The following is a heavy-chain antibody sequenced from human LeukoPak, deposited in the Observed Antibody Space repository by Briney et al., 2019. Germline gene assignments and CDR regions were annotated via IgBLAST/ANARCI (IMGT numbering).Heavy chain of an antibody. J-gene: IGHJ6*03. D-gene: IGHD1-26*01. V-gene: IGHV3-21*01. Sequence: GGSLRLSCAASGFTFSSYSMNWVRQAPGKGLEWVSSISSSSSYIYYADSVKGRFTISRDNAKNSLYLQMNSLRAEDTAVYYCARAEELIHSYYYYYYYMDVWGKGTTVTVSS. CDR2: ISSSSSYI. CDR1: GFTFSSYS. CDR3: ARAEELIHSYYYYYYYMDV.